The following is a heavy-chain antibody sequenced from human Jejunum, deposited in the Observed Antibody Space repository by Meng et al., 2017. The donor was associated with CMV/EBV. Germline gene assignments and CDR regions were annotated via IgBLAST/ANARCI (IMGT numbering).Heavy chain of an antibody. CDR3: ARGTGSGSWLIDS. CDR2: IPFDGNNE. J-gene: IGHJ4*02. CDR1: GVTFSSYA. Sequence: SGVTFSSYAMHWVSQAPGKGREWVAVIPFDGNNEHYADSVKGRFTISRDNSKNTLYLQVNSLRLEDTGVYYCARGTGSGSWLIDSWGQGTLVTVSS. D-gene: IGHD6-13*01. V-gene: IGHV3-30*04.